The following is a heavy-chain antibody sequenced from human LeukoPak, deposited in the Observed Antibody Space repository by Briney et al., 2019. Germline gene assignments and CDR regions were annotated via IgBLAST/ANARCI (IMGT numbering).Heavy chain of an antibody. D-gene: IGHD3-3*01. Sequence: GGSLRLSCAASGFTLNTYTMNWVRQAPGKGLEWISSISASSNSIEYADSVEGRFSISRDSAKNSLDLQMNSLRAEDTAVYYCAKGSKEVLFTRDHYMDVWGKGTTVTISS. V-gene: IGHV3-48*01. J-gene: IGHJ6*03. CDR3: AKGSKEVLFTRDHYMDV. CDR2: ISASSNSI. CDR1: GFTLNTYT.